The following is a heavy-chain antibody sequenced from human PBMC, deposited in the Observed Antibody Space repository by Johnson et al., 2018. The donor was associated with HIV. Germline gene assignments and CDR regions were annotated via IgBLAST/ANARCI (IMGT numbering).Heavy chain of an antibody. D-gene: IGHD1-26*01. CDR1: GFTVSSNY. V-gene: IGHV3-66*03. Sequence: VQLVESGGGLIQPGGSLRLSCAASGFTVSSNYMSWVRQAPGKGLEWVSVIYSGGSTYYADSVKGRFTISRDNSKNTLELQMNSLRAEETAVYYCARGGGTYLEPFDIWGQGTMVTVSS. CDR2: IYSGGST. J-gene: IGHJ3*02. CDR3: ARGGGTYLEPFDI.